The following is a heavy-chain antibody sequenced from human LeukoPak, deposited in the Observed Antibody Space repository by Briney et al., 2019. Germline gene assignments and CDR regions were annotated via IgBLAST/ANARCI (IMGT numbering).Heavy chain of an antibody. Sequence: ASETLSLTCAVYGGSFSGYYWSWIRQPPGKGLEWIGEINHSGSTNYNPSLKSRVTISVDTSKNQFSLKLSSVTAADTAVYYCARSLGGIGFGELFNYWGQGTLVTVSS. D-gene: IGHD3-10*01. CDR1: GGSFSGYY. J-gene: IGHJ4*02. CDR3: ARSLGGIGFGELFNY. V-gene: IGHV4-34*01. CDR2: INHSGST.